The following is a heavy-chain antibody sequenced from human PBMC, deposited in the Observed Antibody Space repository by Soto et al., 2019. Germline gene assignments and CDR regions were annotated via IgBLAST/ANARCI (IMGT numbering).Heavy chain of an antibody. CDR1: GESFSGYY. D-gene: IGHD3-10*01. CDR2: INHSGGT. V-gene: IGHV4-34*01. CDR3: ARATPYYYGHNWFDP. J-gene: IGHJ5*02. Sequence: QLQLQQWGAGLLKPSETLSLTCAVYGESFSGYYWSWIRQPPGKGLEWIGEINHSGGTNYNPSLKSRVTISADTSMNQFSLKVSTVTVADTAVYYCARATPYYYGHNWFDPWGQGTLVTVSS.